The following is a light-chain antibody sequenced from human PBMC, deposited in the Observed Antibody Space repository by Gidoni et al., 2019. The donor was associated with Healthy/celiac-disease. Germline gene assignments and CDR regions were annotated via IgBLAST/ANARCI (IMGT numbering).Light chain of an antibody. J-gene: IGLJ2*01. CDR3: SSYTGSSTLV. CDR2: DVS. V-gene: IGLV2-14*03. CDR1: SSHVGGYNY. Sequence: QSALTQPASVSGSPGQSITISCTGTSSHVGGYNYVSWYQHHPGKAPNLMIYDVSNRPSGVSNRFSGSKSGNTASLTISGLQAEDEADYYCSSYTGSSTLVFGGGTKLTVL.